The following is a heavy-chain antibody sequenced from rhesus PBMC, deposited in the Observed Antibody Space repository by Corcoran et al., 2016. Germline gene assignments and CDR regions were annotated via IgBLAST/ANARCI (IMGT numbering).Heavy chain of an antibody. D-gene: IGHD2-21*01. Sequence: LQLQESGPGLVKPSETLALTCSVSGGSISSNWWSWFLQPPGKGLGWIGRISGSGGSTGYNPSLKSRVTISTDTSKNQFSLKLSSVPAADTAVYYCERVQLRNTAFDYWGQGVLVTVSS. CDR1: GGSISSNW. CDR3: ERVQLRNTAFDY. CDR2: ISGSGGST. V-gene: IGHV4-173*01. J-gene: IGHJ4*01.